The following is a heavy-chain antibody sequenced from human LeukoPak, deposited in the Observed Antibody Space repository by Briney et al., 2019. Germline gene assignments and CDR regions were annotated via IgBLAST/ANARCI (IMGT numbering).Heavy chain of an antibody. CDR1: GGSISSSSYY. V-gene: IGHV4-39*01. CDR3: ARQVSYYYGSGSYSPLGYYYYYGMDV. J-gene: IGHJ6*02. D-gene: IGHD3-10*01. Sequence: PSETLSLTCTVSGGSISSSSYYWGWIRQPPGKGLEWIGSIYYSGSTYYNPSLKSRVIISVDTSKNQFSLKLSSVTAADTAVYYCARQVSYYYGSGSYSPLGYYYYYGMDVWGQGTTVTVSS. CDR2: IYYSGST.